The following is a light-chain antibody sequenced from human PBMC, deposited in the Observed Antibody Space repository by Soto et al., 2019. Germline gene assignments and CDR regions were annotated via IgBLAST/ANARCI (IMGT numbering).Light chain of an antibody. V-gene: IGKV1-5*01. CDR1: QSISTW. J-gene: IGKJ5*01. CDR2: DAS. Sequence: DIQMTQSPSTLSASVGDRVTITCRASQSISTWLAWYQQRPGKAPNLLIFDASTLKSGVPSRFSGSAFGTEFTLTISSLQPEDFATYYCQQLAGFPITFGQGTRLEIK. CDR3: QQLAGFPIT.